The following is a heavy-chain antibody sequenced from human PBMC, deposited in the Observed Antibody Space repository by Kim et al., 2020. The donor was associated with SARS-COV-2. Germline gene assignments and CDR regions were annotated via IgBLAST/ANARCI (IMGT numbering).Heavy chain of an antibody. CDR1: GYTFTSYA. J-gene: IGHJ5*02. CDR3: ARRENYYDSSGYYYDWFDP. Sequence: ASVKVSCKASGYTFTSYAMHWVRQAPGQRLEWMGWINAGNGNTKYSQKFQGRVTITRDTSASTAYMELSSLRSEDTAVYYCARRENYYDSSGYYYDWFDPWGQGTLVTVSS. CDR2: INAGNGNT. D-gene: IGHD3-22*01. V-gene: IGHV1-3*01.